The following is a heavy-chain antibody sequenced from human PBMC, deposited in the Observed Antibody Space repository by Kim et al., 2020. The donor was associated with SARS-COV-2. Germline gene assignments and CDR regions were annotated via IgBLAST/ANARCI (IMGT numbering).Heavy chain of an antibody. CDR1: GFNFTDFA. CDR2: IDGSDGTT. V-gene: IGHV3-20*04. J-gene: IGHJ1*01. D-gene: IGHD7-27*01. CDR3: PKRARGSVWGY. Sequence: GGSLRLSCITSGFNFTDFAMSWVRQVPGKGLEWVSSIDGSDGTTNYADSVKGRFTISRDDSKNSLFLKMNTLRADDTAVYYCPKRARGSVWGYWGQGNL.